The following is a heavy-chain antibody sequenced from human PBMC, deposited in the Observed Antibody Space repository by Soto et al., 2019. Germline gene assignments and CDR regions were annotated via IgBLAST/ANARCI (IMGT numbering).Heavy chain of an antibody. V-gene: IGHV4-59*01. CDR2: VYNSGNT. D-gene: IGHD6-19*01. CDR1: GDSISNYY. Sequence: QVQLQESGPGLVKPSETLSLTCTVSGDSISNYYWTWIRQPPGKGLEWIGCVYNSGNTNYNPAIKSTVTISVDTSHNRSTLRVHSVTAADTAVYYCASTKQWLAFDYWGQGALVTVSS. CDR3: ASTKQWLAFDY. J-gene: IGHJ4*02.